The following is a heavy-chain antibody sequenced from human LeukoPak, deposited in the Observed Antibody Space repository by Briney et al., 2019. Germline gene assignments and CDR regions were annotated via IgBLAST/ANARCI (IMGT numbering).Heavy chain of an antibody. CDR1: GFTFSSYG. Sequence: GGSLRLSCAASGFTFSSYGMHWVRQAPGKGLEWVAFIRYDGSNKYYADSVKGRFTISRDNSKNTLYLQMNSLRAEDTAVYYCAKDIKYSSGWYNWFDPWGQGTLVTVSS. D-gene: IGHD6-19*01. J-gene: IGHJ5*02. V-gene: IGHV3-30*02. CDR3: AKDIKYSSGWYNWFDP. CDR2: IRYDGSNK.